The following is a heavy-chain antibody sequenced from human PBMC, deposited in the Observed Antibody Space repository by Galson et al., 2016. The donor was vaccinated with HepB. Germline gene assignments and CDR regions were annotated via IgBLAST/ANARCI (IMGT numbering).Heavy chain of an antibody. V-gene: IGHV4-39*01. J-gene: IGHJ4*02. CDR2: VYHNGIT. Sequence: SETLSLTCSVSGGSITGSSYYWAWIRQPPGKGLEWIATVYHNGITYYNPSLKSRVTVSIDTSKSRFSLRVRTVIAADTAVYYCARRDFRRGFDYWGQGILVSVSS. CDR1: GGSITGSSYY. CDR3: ARRDFRRGFDY. D-gene: IGHD3-10*01.